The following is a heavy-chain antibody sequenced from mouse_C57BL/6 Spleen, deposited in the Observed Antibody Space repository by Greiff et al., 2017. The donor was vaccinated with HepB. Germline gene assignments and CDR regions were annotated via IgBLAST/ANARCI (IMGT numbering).Heavy chain of an antibody. J-gene: IGHJ4*01. CDR1: GYTFTSYW. CDR3: ARKGRGAYYSNYYAMDY. Sequence: QVHVKQPGAELVMPGASVKLSCKASGYTFTSYWMHWVKQRPGQGLEWIGEIDPSDSYTNYNQKFKGKSTLTVDKSSSTAYMQLSSLTSEDSAVYYCARKGRGAYYSNYYAMDYWGQGTSVTVSS. D-gene: IGHD2-5*01. V-gene: IGHV1-69*01. CDR2: IDPSDSYT.